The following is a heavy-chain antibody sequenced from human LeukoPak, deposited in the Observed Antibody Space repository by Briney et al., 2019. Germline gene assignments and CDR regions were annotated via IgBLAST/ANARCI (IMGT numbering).Heavy chain of an antibody. CDR2: ISSSSSYM. J-gene: IGHJ3*02. Sequence: GGSLRLSCAASGFTFSSYSMNWVRQAPGKGLEWVSSISSSSSYMYYADSVKGRFTISGDNARKSLYLQMNSLSAGDTAVYYCARDPFTVMVRGEEFGAFDIWGQGTMVTVSS. CDR1: GFTFSSYS. V-gene: IGHV3-21*01. CDR3: ARDPFTVMVRGEEFGAFDI. D-gene: IGHD3-10*01.